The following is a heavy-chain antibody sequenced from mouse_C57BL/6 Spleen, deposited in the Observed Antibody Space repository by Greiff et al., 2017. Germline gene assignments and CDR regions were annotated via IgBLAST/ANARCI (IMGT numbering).Heavy chain of an antibody. Sequence: VQLKQSGAELVRPGTSVKVSCKASGYAFTNYLIEWVKQRPGQGLEWIGVINPGSGGTNYNEKFKGKATLTADKSSSTAYMQLSSLTSEDSAVYFCASTTVVAYYAMDYWGQGTSVTVSS. V-gene: IGHV1-54*01. D-gene: IGHD1-1*01. CDR3: ASTTVVAYYAMDY. J-gene: IGHJ4*01. CDR1: GYAFTNYL. CDR2: INPGSGGT.